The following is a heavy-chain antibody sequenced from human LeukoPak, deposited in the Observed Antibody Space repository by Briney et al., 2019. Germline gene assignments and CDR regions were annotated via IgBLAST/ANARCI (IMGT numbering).Heavy chain of an antibody. CDR1: GFTFSNYA. CDR2: IRYNIENT. CDR3: AKASTRDTGYYFDS. Sequence: GGSLRLSCAASGFTFSNYAMGWVRQAPGKGPEWVSSIRYNIENTHYADAVQGRFTISRDNSKYTLYLQMNSLRAEDTARYYCAKASTRDTGYYFDSWGQGTLVSVSS. D-gene: IGHD3-9*01. V-gene: IGHV3-23*01. J-gene: IGHJ4*02.